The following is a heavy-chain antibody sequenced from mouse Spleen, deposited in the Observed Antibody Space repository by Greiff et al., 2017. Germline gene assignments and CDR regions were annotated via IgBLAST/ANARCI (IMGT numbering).Heavy chain of an antibody. CDR3: TRFEVRRGYYFDY. CDR2: IYPGSGST. D-gene: IGHD2-14*01. V-gene: IGHV1-55*01. Sequence: VQLQQSGAELVKPGASVKMSCKASGYTFTSYWITWVKQRPGQGLEWIGDIYPGSGSTNYNEKFKSKATLTAVTSASTAYMELSSLTNEDSAVYYCTRFEVRRGYYFDYWGQGTTLTVSS. CDR1: GYTFTSYW. J-gene: IGHJ2*01.